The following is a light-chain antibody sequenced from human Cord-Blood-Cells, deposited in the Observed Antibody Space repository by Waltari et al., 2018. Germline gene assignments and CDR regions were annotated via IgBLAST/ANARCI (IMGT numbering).Light chain of an antibody. CDR1: SSNIGAGYD. V-gene: IGLV1-40*01. CDR2: GNC. CDR3: QSYDSSLSGSV. Sequence: QSVLTQPPSVSGAPGQRVTISCTGCSSNIGAGYDVHWYQQLPGTAPKLLISGNCNRPSGVPDRFSGSKSGTSASLAIAGPQAEDEADYYGQSYDSSLSGSVFGGGTKLTVL. J-gene: IGLJ2*01.